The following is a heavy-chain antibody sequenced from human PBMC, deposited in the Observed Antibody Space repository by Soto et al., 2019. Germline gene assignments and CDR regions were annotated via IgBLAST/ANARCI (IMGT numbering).Heavy chain of an antibody. J-gene: IGHJ4*02. Sequence: EVQLVQSGPEVKKPGESLKISCKGSGYSFTTHWVGWVRQMPGKGLEWMGIIYPGDSDARYSPSFKGQVTISADESITTAYLQWSSLKASDTAMYYCARSQFDYIWGTSGYFDSWGQGTLVAVSS. D-gene: IGHD3-16*01. V-gene: IGHV5-51*01. CDR2: IYPGDSDA. CDR1: GYSFTTHW. CDR3: ARSQFDYIWGTSGYFDS.